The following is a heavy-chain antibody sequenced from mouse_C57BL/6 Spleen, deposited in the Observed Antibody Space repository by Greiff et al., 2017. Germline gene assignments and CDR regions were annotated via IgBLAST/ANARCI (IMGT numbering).Heavy chain of an antibody. J-gene: IGHJ3*01. D-gene: IGHD2-5*01. V-gene: IGHV1-7*01. CDR2: INPSSGYT. CDR1: GYTFTSYW. CDR3: ARVSNYDGLAY. Sequence: VQLQQSGAELATPGASVKLSCKASGYTFTSYWMHWVKQRPGQGLEWIGYINPSSGYTKYNQKFKDKATLTVDKSSSTAYMQLTSLHYADSAVYYCARVSNYDGLAYWGQGSLVTVAA.